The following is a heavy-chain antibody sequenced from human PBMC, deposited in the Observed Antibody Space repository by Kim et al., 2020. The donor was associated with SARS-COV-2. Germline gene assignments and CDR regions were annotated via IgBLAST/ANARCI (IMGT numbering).Heavy chain of an antibody. D-gene: IGHD6-13*01. CDR1: GGTFSSYA. Sequence: SVKVSCKASGGTFSSYAISWVRQAPGQGLEWMGGIIPIFGTANYAQKFQGRVTITADESTSTAYMELSSLRSEDTAVYYCASGNPSIAAAGLGFDYWGQGTLVTVSS. J-gene: IGHJ4*02. CDR2: IIPIFGTA. V-gene: IGHV1-69*13. CDR3: ASGNPSIAAAGLGFDY.